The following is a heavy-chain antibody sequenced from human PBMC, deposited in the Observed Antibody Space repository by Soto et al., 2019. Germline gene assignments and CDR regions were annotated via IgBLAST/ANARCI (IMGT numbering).Heavy chain of an antibody. V-gene: IGHV3-30*02. D-gene: IGHD3-10*02. J-gene: IGHJ4*02. Sequence: GGSLRLSXEGSGFIFSNNGMHWVRQAPGKGLEWVAFMSYDGSAKFLADSVKGRFTISRDNSKSTLFLHMSSLRAEDTAMYYCAIVRVADSPLDHWGQGTLVTVS. CDR3: AIVRVADSPLDH. CDR2: MSYDGSAK. CDR1: GFIFSNNG.